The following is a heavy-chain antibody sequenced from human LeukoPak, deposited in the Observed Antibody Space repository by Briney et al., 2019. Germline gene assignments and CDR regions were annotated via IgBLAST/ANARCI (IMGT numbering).Heavy chain of an antibody. CDR2: MNPNSGNT. J-gene: IGHJ4*02. Sequence: GASVKVSCKASGYTFTTYDISWVRQATGQGLEWLGWMNPNSGNTGYAQKFQGRVTVTRNISITTAYMELTNLRSEDTAVYYCARVAGNCGGDCYRLLYWGQGTLVTVSS. V-gene: IGHV1-8*01. D-gene: IGHD2-21*01. CDR3: ARVAGNCGGDCYRLLY. CDR1: GYTFTTYD.